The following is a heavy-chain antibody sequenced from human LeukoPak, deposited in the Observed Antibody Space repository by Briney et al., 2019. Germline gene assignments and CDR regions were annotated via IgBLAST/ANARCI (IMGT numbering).Heavy chain of an antibody. D-gene: IGHD3-10*01. Sequence: LSLTCAVYGGSFSGYYWSWIRQAPGKGLEWISYISSSGSTIYYADSVKGRFTISRDNAKNSLYLQMNSLRAEDTAVYFCARVQPPYYYGMDVWGQGTTVTASS. CDR2: ISSSGSTI. CDR3: ARVQPPYYYGMDV. J-gene: IGHJ6*02. V-gene: IGHV3-11*01. CDR1: GGSFSGYY.